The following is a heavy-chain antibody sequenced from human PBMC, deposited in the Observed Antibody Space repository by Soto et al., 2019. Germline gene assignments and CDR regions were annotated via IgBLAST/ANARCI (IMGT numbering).Heavy chain of an antibody. CDR2: IYWDDDK. CDR1: GFSLSTRGVG. J-gene: IGHJ4*02. CDR3: AHIGISTWFTY. V-gene: IGHV2-5*02. D-gene: IGHD3-10*01. Sequence: QITLKESGPTLVKPTQTLTLTCTFSGFSLSTRGVGVGWIRQPPGKALEWLALIYWDDDKRYSPFLRSRLTSTKDPSKNQVVLTLTNMDPVDTATDYCAHIGISTWFTYWGQGTLLTVSS.